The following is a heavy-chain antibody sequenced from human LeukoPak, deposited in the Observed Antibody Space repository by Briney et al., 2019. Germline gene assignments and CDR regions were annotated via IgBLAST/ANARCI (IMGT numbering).Heavy chain of an antibody. CDR2: ISYDGSNK. V-gene: IGHV3-30*18. CDR3: AKVLRFLEWSLPLYGMDV. Sequence: GGSLRLSCAASGLTFSSYGMHWVRQAPGKGLEWVAVISYDGSNKYYADSVKGRFTISRDNSKNTLYLQMNSLRAEDTAVYYCAKVLRFLEWSLPLYGMDVWGQGTSVTVSS. J-gene: IGHJ6*02. CDR1: GLTFSSYG. D-gene: IGHD3-3*01.